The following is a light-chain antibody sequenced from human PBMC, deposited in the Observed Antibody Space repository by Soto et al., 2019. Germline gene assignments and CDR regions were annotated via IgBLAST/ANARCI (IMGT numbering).Light chain of an antibody. CDR3: SSYTSSSTLVV. Sequence: QSVLTQPASVSGSPGQSITISCTGTNSDVGGYNYVSWYQQHPGKAPKLMIYEVSNRPSGVSNRFSGSKSGNTASLTISGLQAEDEADYYCSSYTSSSTLVVFCGGTKVTVL. CDR1: NSDVGGYNY. V-gene: IGLV2-14*01. CDR2: EVS. J-gene: IGLJ2*01.